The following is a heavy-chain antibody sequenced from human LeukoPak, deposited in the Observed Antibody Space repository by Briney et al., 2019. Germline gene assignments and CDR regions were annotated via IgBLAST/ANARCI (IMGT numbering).Heavy chain of an antibody. Sequence: SVKVSCKASGGTFSSYAISWVRQAPGQGLEWMGGIIPIFGTANYAQKFQGRVTITTDESTSPAYMALSSLRSEDTAVYYCARGGYSYGSGYFDYWGQGTLVTVSS. V-gene: IGHV1-69*05. D-gene: IGHD5-18*01. CDR1: GGTFSSYA. CDR3: ARGGYSYGSGYFDY. J-gene: IGHJ4*02. CDR2: IIPIFGTA.